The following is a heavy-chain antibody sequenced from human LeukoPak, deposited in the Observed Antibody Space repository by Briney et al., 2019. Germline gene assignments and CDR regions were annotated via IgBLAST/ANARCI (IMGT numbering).Heavy chain of an antibody. Sequence: ASVKVSCKASGGTFSSHAVSWVRQAPGQGLEFMGGIIPMSGRANNVQKFQGRVTITTDGSTSTVYMELTSLRSEDSAVYYCANTGGDFDIWGQGTMVTVSS. J-gene: IGHJ3*02. D-gene: IGHD2-21*02. V-gene: IGHV1-69*05. CDR3: ANTGGDFDI. CDR2: IIPMSGRA. CDR1: GGTFSSHA.